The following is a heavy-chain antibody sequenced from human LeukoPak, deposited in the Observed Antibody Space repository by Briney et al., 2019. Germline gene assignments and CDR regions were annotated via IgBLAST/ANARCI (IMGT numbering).Heavy chain of an antibody. CDR1: GYTLTGYY. CDR2: INPNSGGT. V-gene: IGHV1-2*02. CDR3: ARDGDGRINFDY. Sequence: ASVKVSCKASGYTLTGYYMHWVRQAPGQGLEWMGWINPNSGGTNYAQKFQGRVTMTRDTSISTDYMELSSLTSDDTAVYYRARDGDGRINFDYWGQGTLVTVSS. D-gene: IGHD3-10*01. J-gene: IGHJ4*02.